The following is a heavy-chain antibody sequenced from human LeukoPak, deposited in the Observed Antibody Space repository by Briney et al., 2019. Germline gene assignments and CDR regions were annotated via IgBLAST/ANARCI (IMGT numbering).Heavy chain of an antibody. D-gene: IGHD3-22*01. CDR1: GGSVSSGSHY. CDR2: IYYSGST. Sequence: SETLSLTCNVSGGSVSSGSHYWSWIRQPPGTGLEWIGYIYYSGSTNYNPSLKSRVTISVDTSKNQFSLRLTSVTAADTAVYYCARRDYYDSSFDYWGQGTLVTVSS. CDR3: ARRDYYDSSFDY. J-gene: IGHJ4*02. V-gene: IGHV4-61*01.